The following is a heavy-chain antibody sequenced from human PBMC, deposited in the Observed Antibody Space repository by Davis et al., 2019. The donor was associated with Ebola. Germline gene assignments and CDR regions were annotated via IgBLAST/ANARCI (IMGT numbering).Heavy chain of an antibody. D-gene: IGHD3-16*01. CDR3: AKDVFYGVDY. CDR2: ISSSSSYI. V-gene: IGHV3-21*01. Sequence: PGGSLRLSCAASGFTFSSYSMNWVRQAPGKGLEWVSSISSSSSYIYYADSVKGRFTISRDNSKNTLYLQMNSLRAEDTAVYYCAKDVFYGVDYWGQGTLVTVSS. J-gene: IGHJ4*02. CDR1: GFTFSSYS.